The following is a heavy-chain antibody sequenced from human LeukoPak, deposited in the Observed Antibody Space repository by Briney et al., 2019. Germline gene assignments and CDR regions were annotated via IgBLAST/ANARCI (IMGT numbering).Heavy chain of an antibody. CDR3: ASITMIVVAQKTKYYFDY. V-gene: IGHV4-39*07. Sequence: NASETLSLTCTVSGGSISSSSYYWGWIRQPPGKGLEWIGSIYYSGSTYYNPSLKSRVTISVDTSKNQFSLKLSSVTAADTAVYYCASITMIVVAQKTKYYFDYWGQGTLVTVSS. CDR1: GGSISSSSYY. J-gene: IGHJ4*02. CDR2: IYYSGST. D-gene: IGHD3-22*01.